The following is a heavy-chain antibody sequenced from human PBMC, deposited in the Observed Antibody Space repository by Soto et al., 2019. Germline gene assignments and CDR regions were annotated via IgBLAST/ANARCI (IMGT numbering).Heavy chain of an antibody. CDR1: GFTFSDYY. V-gene: IGHV3-11*01. J-gene: IGHJ6*02. D-gene: IGHD2-21*02. CDR3: AREETAWPLAYGLDV. Sequence: PGGSLRLSCAASGFTFSDYYMSWIRQAPGKGLEWVSYISSSGSTIYYADSVKGRFTISRDNAKNSLYLQMNSLRAEDTAVYYCAREETAWPLAYGLDVWGQGTTVTVSS. CDR2: ISSSGSTI.